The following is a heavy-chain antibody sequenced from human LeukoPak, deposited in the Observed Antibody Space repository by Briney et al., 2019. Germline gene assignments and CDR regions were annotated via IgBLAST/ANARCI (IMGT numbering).Heavy chain of an antibody. CDR2: ISYSGET. V-gene: IGHV4-59*01. D-gene: IGHD5-18*01. J-gene: IGHJ4*02. CDR1: GGSINTYY. Sequence: PSETLSLTCTVSGGSINTYYWSWLRQSPGKGLEWIGFISYSGETDYNPSLQGRVTMSVDTSKNQFSLKLSSVTAADTAVYYCARHVHGYSSGRFDYWGQGILVTVSS. CDR3: ARHVHGYSSGRFDY.